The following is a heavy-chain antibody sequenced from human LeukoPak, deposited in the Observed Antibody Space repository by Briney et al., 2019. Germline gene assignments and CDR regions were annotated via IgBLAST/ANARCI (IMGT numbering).Heavy chain of an antibody. CDR2: INADGDA. J-gene: IGHJ5*02. V-gene: IGHV3-53*04. Sequence: GGSLRLSCTVSGFTVTNELMDWVRQAPGKGPEWVALINADGDAVYADPAKGRFTISRYISRNMVYLQMNSLRPEDSAVYYCTRDRAGRQAWVEFDLWGQGTLVTVSS. D-gene: IGHD3-10*01. CDR1: GFTVTNEL. CDR3: TRDRAGRQAWVEFDL.